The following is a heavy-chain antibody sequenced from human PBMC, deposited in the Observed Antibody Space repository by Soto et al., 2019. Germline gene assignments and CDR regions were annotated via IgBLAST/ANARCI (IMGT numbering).Heavy chain of an antibody. D-gene: IGHD5-12*01. J-gene: IGHJ4*02. CDR1: GFSFSVYG. V-gene: IGHV3-33*06. CDR2: IWYDGLSK. Sequence: QVQLVESGGGVVQPGRSLRLSCVASGFSFSVYGMHWVRQAPGKGLEWVAVIWYDGLSKYYADSVKGRFTISRDSSKNMLHLQMDSLRVDDTAVYCCAKATSGYGPFDHWGQGTLVTVSS. CDR3: AKATSGYGPFDH.